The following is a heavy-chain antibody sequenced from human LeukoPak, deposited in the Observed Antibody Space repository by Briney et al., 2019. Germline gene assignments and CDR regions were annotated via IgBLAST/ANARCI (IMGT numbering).Heavy chain of an antibody. CDR3: ASNAYGGWFDP. J-gene: IGHJ5*02. CDR2: IKQDGSEK. Sequence: GGSLRLSCAASGFTFSSYWMSWVRRAPGKGLEWVANIKQDGSEKYYVDSVKGRFTISRDNAKNSLYLQMNSLRAEDTAVYYCASNAYGGWFDPWGQGTLVTVSS. CDR1: GFTFSSYW. V-gene: IGHV3-7*03. D-gene: IGHD3-10*01.